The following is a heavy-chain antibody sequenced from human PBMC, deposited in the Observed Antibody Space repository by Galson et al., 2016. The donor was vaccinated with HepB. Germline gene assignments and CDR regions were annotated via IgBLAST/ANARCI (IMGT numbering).Heavy chain of an antibody. J-gene: IGHJ4*02. CDR1: GFSISAYW. D-gene: IGHD2-2*01. V-gene: IGHV3-74*01. Sequence: SLRLSCAASGFSISAYWMHWVRQAPGKGLMCVSRISGDGTSISYADSVEGRFTVSRDNAKNTLYLEMSSLRAEDTAVYYCVRGVEGWSLFDYWGQGTLVTASS. CDR3: VRGVEGWSLFDY. CDR2: ISGDGTSI.